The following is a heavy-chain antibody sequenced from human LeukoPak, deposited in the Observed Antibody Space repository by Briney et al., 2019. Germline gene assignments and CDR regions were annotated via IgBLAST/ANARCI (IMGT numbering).Heavy chain of an antibody. J-gene: IGHJ6*03. D-gene: IGHD3-9*01. CDR3: AGDILTGYYKGSYYYYYMDV. V-gene: IGHV4-34*01. Sequence: PSETLSLTCAVYGGSFSGYYWSWIRQPPGKGLEWIGEINHSGSTNYNPSLKSRVTISVDTSKNQFSLKLSSVTAADTAVYYCAGDILTGYYKGSYYYYYMDVWGKGTTVTISS. CDR1: GGSFSGYY. CDR2: INHSGST.